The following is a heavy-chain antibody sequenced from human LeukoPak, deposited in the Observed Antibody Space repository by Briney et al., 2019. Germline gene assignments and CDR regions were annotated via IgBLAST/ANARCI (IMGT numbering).Heavy chain of an antibody. Sequence: SETLSLTCTVSGGSISSSSYYWGWIRQPPGKGLEWIGSIYYSGRTYYNPSLKSRVTISVDTSKNQFSLKLSSVTAADTAVYYCARVDCGGDCYAYNWFDPWGQGTLVTVSS. CDR2: IYYSGRT. CDR1: GGSISSSSYY. D-gene: IGHD2-21*02. J-gene: IGHJ5*02. CDR3: ARVDCGGDCYAYNWFDP. V-gene: IGHV4-39*07.